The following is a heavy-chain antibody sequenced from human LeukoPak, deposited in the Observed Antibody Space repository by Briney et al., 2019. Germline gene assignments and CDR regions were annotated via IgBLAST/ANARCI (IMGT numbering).Heavy chain of an antibody. CDR1: GFSFSSYA. Sequence: GRSLRLSCAASGFSFSSYAMHWVRQAPGKGLEWVAVISYDGSNKYYADSVKGRFTISRDNSKNTLYLQMSSLRAEDTAVYYCARDFMGRLDYWGQGTLVTVSS. CDR2: ISYDGSNK. CDR3: ARDFMGRLDY. D-gene: IGHD3-10*01. J-gene: IGHJ4*02. V-gene: IGHV3-30-3*01.